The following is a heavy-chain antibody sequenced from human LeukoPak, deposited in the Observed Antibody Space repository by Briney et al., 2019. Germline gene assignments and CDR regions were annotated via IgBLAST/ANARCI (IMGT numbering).Heavy chain of an antibody. CDR1: GFTVSSNY. V-gene: IGHV3-53*04. CDR3: ARDSSGYYYYGMDV. Sequence: GGSLRLSCAASGFTVSSNYMSWVRQAPGKGLEWVSVIYSGGSTYYADSVKGRFTISRHNSKNTLYLQMNSLRVEDTAVYYCARDSSGYYYYGMDVWGQGTTVTVSS. D-gene: IGHD6-19*01. CDR2: IYSGGST. J-gene: IGHJ6*02.